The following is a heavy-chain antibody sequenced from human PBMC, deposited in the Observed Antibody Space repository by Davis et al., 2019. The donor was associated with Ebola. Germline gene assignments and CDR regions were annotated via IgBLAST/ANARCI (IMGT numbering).Heavy chain of an antibody. CDR1: GGTFSSYA. Sequence: AASVKVSCKASGGTFSSYAISWVRQAPGQGLEWMGGIIPIFGTANYAQKFQGRVTITADESTSTAYMELSSLRSEDTAVYYCARDPEYSGRNYYYGMDVWGQGTTVTVSS. CDR3: ARDPEYSGRNYYYGMDV. D-gene: IGHD5-12*01. V-gene: IGHV1-69*13. J-gene: IGHJ6*02. CDR2: IIPIFGTA.